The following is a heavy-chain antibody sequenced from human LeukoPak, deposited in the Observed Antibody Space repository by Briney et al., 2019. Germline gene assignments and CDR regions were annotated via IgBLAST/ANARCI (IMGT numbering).Heavy chain of an antibody. CDR2: SYYSGST. V-gene: IGHV4-61*08. D-gene: IGHD3-3*01. CDR1: GGSISSGAYY. J-gene: IGHJ3*02. CDR3: ARLNFGSPTGAFDI. Sequence: SETLSLTCTVSGGSISSGAYYWSWIRQPPGKGLEWIGYSYYSGSTSSSPSLKSPVTISVDTSKSQFSLKLSSVTAADTAVYYCARLNFGSPTGAFDIWGQGTMVTVSS.